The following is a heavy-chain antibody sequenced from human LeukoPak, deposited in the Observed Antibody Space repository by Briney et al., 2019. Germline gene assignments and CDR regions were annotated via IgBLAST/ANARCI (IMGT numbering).Heavy chain of an antibody. CDR3: ARHGLAGCSTGRCYTSFFYYGMDV. V-gene: IGHV5-51*01. CDR1: GYNFANYW. Sequence: GESLKISCQDSGYNFANYWIGWVRQMPGKGLEWMGIIYPGDSNTVYSPSFQGQVTISVDKSTSTAYLQWSSLKASDTAIYYCARHGLAGCSTGRCYTSFFYYGMDVWGQGSTVTVSS. J-gene: IGHJ6*02. CDR2: IYPGDSNT. D-gene: IGHD2-15*01.